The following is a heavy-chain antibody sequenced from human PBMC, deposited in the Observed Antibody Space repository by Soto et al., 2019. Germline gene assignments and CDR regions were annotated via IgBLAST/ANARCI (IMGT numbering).Heavy chain of an antibody. CDR2: ISGGGVMT. Sequence: EVQLLESGGGLVQPGGSLRLSCAASGFTFRNYGMSWVRQAPGKGLEWVSSISGGGVMTYYVDSVKGRFTVSRDNFKNPLCLQMHSLRAEDTAVYYCANDRGPAGYSANWYVGDFWGQGTLVTVFS. J-gene: IGHJ4*02. CDR3: ANDRGPAGYSANWYVGDF. CDR1: GFTFRNYG. V-gene: IGHV3-23*01. D-gene: IGHD6-13*01.